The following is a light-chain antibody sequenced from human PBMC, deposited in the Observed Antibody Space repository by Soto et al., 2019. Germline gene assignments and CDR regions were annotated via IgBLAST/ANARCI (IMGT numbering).Light chain of an antibody. CDR3: GTWDSSLSAPGV. CDR2: DNN. V-gene: IGLV1-51*01. CDR1: SSNIGNNY. J-gene: IGLJ2*01. Sequence: QPVLTQPPSVSAAPGQKVTISCSGSSSNIGNNYVSWYQQLPGTAPKLLIYDNNKRPSGIPDRFSGSKSGTSATLGITGLQTGDEADYYCGTWDSSLSAPGVFGGGTKLTVL.